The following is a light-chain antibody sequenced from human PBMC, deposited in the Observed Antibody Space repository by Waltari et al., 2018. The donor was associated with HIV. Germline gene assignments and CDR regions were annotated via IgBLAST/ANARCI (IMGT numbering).Light chain of an antibody. V-gene: IGLV2-23*02. CDR2: EVT. CDR1: SSNVGSDDL. J-gene: IGLJ1*01. CDR3: CSCPRSGIRYV. Sequence: QSALTQPASVSGSPGQSIPLSCTGTSSNVGSDDLVPWYQQHPGEAPKLIIYEVTKRPSGVSNRFSGSKSGNTASLTISGLQAEDEADYYCCSCPRSGIRYVFGTGTKVTVL.